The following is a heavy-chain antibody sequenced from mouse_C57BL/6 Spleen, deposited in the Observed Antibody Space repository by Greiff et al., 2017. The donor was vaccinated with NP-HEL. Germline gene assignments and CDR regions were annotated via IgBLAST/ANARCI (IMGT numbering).Heavy chain of an antibody. V-gene: IGHV14-3*01. CDR1: GFNIKNTY. J-gene: IGHJ3*01. Sequence: VQLQQSVAELVRPGASVKLSCKASGFNIKNTYMHWVKQRPEQGLEWIGRIDPANGNTNYAQKFQGKATITADKSSNTAYLQLSSLTSEDTAIYYGAVVSSGYGWCAYWGQGTLVTVSA. CDR2: IDPANGNT. CDR3: AVVSSGYGWCAY. D-gene: IGHD3-2*02.